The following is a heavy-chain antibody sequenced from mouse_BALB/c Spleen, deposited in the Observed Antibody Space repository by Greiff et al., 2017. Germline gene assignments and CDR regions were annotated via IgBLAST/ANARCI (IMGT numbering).Heavy chain of an antibody. CDR2: IRSKSNNYAT. CDR3: VRRGGSSSYYAMDY. CDR1: GFTFNTYA. Sequence: EVKLVESGGGLVQPKGSLKLSCAASGFTFNTYAMNWVRQAPGKGLEWVARIRSKSNNYATYYADSVKDRFTISRDDSQSMLYLQMNNLKTEDTAMYYCVRRGGSSSYYAMDYWGQGTSVTVSS. D-gene: IGHD1-1*01. V-gene: IGHV10-1*02. J-gene: IGHJ4*01.